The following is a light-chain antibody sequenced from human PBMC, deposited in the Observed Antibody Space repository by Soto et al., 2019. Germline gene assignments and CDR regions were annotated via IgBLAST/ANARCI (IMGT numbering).Light chain of an antibody. CDR2: NSN. V-gene: IGLV1-47*02. J-gene: IGLJ3*02. CDR1: NSNIGGNL. Sequence: QAVLTQPPSASGTPGQRVTLSCSGGNSNIGGNLVYWYQQLPGTAPKLLIYNSNLRPSGVPDRFSGSKSGTSASLAISGLRSEDEADYYCSTWDDSLNGRVFGGGTKLTVL. CDR3: STWDDSLNGRV.